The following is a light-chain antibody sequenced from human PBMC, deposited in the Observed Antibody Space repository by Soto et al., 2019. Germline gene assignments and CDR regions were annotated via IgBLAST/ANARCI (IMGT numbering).Light chain of an antibody. CDR3: QQLNSYPYT. J-gene: IGKJ2*01. CDR2: TAS. CDR1: QGISSY. V-gene: IGKV1-9*01. Sequence: DIQLTQSPSFLSASVGDRVTITCRASQGISSYLAWYQQKPGKAPKLLIHTASTLQSGVPSRFSGSGSGTEFTLTISSLQPDDCATYYCQQLNSYPYTFGQGTKLEIK.